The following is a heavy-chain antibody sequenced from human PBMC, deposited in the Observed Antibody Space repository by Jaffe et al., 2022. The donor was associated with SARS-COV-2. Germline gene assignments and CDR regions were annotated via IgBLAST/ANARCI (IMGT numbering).Heavy chain of an antibody. Sequence: QVQLVQSGAEVKKPGSSVKVSCKASGGTFSSYAISWVRQAPGQGLEWMGGIIPIFGTANYAQKFQGRVTITADESTSTAYMELSSLRSEDTAVYYCAREFIVVVPAARALNWFDPWGQGTLVTVSS. CDR3: AREFIVVVPAARALNWFDP. CDR1: GGTFSSYA. D-gene: IGHD2-2*01. CDR2: IIPIFGTA. J-gene: IGHJ5*02. V-gene: IGHV1-69*01.